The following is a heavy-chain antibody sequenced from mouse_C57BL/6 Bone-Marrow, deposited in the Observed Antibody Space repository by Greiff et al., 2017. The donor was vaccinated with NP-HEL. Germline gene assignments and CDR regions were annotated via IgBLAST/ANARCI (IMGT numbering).Heavy chain of an antibody. CDR3: ARNYYGSSYLYYAMDY. J-gene: IGHJ4*01. V-gene: IGHV1-61*01. CDR1: GYTFTSYW. CDR2: IYPSDSET. Sequence: VQLQQPGAELVRPGSSVKLSCKASGYTFTSYWMDWVKQRPGQGLEWIGNIYPSDSETHYNQKFKDKATLTVDKSSSTAYMQLSSLTSEDSAVYYCARNYYGSSYLYYAMDYWGQGTSVTVSS. D-gene: IGHD1-1*01.